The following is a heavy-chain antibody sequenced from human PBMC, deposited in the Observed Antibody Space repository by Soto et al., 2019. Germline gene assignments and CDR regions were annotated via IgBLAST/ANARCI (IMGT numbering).Heavy chain of an antibody. J-gene: IGHJ4*02. V-gene: IGHV3-23*01. CDR2: ISGSGGST. D-gene: IGHD6-19*01. CDR3: ASRSSGWYFDY. Sequence: EVQLLESGGGLVQPGGSLRLSCAASGFTFSSYAMNWVRQAPGKGLEWVSVISGSGGSTYYADSVKGRFTISRDNSKITLYLQMNRLRVEDTAVYYCASRSSGWYFDYWGQGTLVTVSS. CDR1: GFTFSSYA.